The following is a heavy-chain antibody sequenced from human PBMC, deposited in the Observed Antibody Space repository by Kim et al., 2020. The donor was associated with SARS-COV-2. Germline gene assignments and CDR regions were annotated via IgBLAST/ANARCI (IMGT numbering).Heavy chain of an antibody. Sequence: GGSLRLSCAASGFTFGSYEMNWVRQAPGKGLEWVSYISDRGSTTNYADSVGGRFTISRDNAKNSLYLQMNSLTAEDTAVYYCVRDSYYSGSYFDHWGQGALLTVTS. CDR2: ISDRGSTT. CDR1: GFTFGSYE. CDR3: VRDSYYSGSYFDH. D-gene: IGHD3-10*01. V-gene: IGHV3-48*03. J-gene: IGHJ4*02.